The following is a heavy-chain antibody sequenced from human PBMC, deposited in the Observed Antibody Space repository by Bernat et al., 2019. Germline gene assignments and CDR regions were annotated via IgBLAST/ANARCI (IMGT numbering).Heavy chain of an antibody. CDR3: ARGHVGVTLPVYMDV. V-gene: IGHV4-34*01. Sequence: QVQLQQWGAGLLKPSETLSLTCAVYGGSFSGYYWSWIRQPPGKGLEWIGEINHSGSTNYNPSLKSRVTISVDTSKNQFSLKLSSVTAADTAVYYCARGHVGVTLPVYMDVWGKGTTVTVSS. CDR2: INHSGST. D-gene: IGHD2-21*02. CDR1: GGSFSGYY. J-gene: IGHJ6*03.